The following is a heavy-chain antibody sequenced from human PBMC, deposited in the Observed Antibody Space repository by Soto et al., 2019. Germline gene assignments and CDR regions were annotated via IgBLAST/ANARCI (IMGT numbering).Heavy chain of an antibody. CDR3: ARDRGGVVVAARFDY. Sequence: GASVKVSCKASGYTFTSYGMSWVRQAPGQGLEWMGWISAYNGNTNYAQKLQGRVTMTTDTSTSTAYMELRSLRSDDTAVYYCARDRGGVVVAARFDYWGQGTLVTVSS. CDR2: ISAYNGNT. D-gene: IGHD2-15*01. J-gene: IGHJ4*02. CDR1: GYTFTSYG. V-gene: IGHV1-18*01.